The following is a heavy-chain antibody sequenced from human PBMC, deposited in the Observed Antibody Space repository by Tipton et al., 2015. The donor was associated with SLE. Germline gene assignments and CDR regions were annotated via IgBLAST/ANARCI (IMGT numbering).Heavy chain of an antibody. CDR1: GFTFSDYY. Sequence: SLRLSCVASGFTFSDYYMSWLRQAPGKGPEWVSYISASGLTIYYAESVKGRFTISRDNFRNTLFLETDSLRPEDSAIYYCARDRPTGDQGDWDAFDIWGQGTMVTVSS. D-gene: IGHD7-27*01. CDR2: ISASGLTI. CDR3: ARDRPTGDQGDWDAFDI. J-gene: IGHJ3*02. V-gene: IGHV3-11*04.